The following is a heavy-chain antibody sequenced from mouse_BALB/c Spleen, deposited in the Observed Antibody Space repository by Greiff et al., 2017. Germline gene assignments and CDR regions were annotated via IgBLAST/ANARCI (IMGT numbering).Heavy chain of an antibody. CDR2: IWAGGST. V-gene: IGHV2-9*02. J-gene: IGHJ1*01. CDR1: GFSLTSYG. Sequence: VKLMESGPGLVAPSQSLSITCTVSGFSLTSYGVHWVRQPPGKGLEWLGVIWAGGSTNYNSALMSRLSISKDNSKSQVFLKMNSLQTDDTAMYYCARAPPARYFDVWGAGTTVTVSS. CDR3: ARAPPARYFDV.